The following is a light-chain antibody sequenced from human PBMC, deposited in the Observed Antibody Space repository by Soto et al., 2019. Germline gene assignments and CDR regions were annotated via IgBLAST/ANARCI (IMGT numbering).Light chain of an antibody. CDR2: KAS. Sequence: DIQLTQSPSTLSGSVGDRVTITCRASQTISSWLAWYHQKPGKATKLLIYKASTLKSEVPSRFSGSGSGTEFTLTISSLQPDDFATYYCQHYNSYSEAFGQGTKVDIK. J-gene: IGKJ1*01. CDR3: QHYNSYSEA. CDR1: QTISSW. V-gene: IGKV1-5*03.